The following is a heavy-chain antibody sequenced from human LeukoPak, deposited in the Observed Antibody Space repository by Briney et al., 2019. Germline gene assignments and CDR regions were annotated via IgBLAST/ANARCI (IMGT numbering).Heavy chain of an antibody. CDR2: ISSSSSYI. Sequence: GGSLRLSCAASGFTFSTYTMNWVRQAPGKGLEWVSSISSSSSYIYYADSVKGRFTISRDNAKNSLYLQMNSLRAEDTAVYYCARGDLYPDAFDIWGQGTMVTVSS. J-gene: IGHJ3*02. V-gene: IGHV3-21*01. CDR1: GFTFSTYT. CDR3: ARGDLYPDAFDI.